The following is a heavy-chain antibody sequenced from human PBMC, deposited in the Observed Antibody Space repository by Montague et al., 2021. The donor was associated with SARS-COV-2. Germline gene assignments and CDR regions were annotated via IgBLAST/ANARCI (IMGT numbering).Heavy chain of an antibody. J-gene: IGHJ6*02. CDR3: ARDRRSWFPPYCYGMDV. V-gene: IGHV4-39*07. CDR2: IYYSGST. CDR1: GGSISSSSYY. Sequence: SETLSLTCTVSGGSISSSSYYWGWIRQPPGKGLEWIGSIYYSGSTYYNPSLKSRVTISVDKSKNQFSLKLSSVTAADTAVYYCARDRRSWFPPYCYGMDVWGQGTTVTVSS. D-gene: IGHD6-13*01.